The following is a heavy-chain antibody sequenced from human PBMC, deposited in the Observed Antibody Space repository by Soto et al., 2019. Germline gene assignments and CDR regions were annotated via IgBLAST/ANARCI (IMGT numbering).Heavy chain of an antibody. D-gene: IGHD3-10*01. Sequence: ASVKVSCKASGYTFTGYYMHWVRQAPGQGLEWMGWINPNSGGTNYAQKFQGWVTMTRDTSISTAYMELSRLRSDDTAVYYCARVPIMRPDYYGSGSYFPGGYYYGMDVWGQGTTVTVSS. V-gene: IGHV1-2*04. CDR1: GYTFTGYY. CDR3: ARVPIMRPDYYGSGSYFPGGYYYGMDV. CDR2: INPNSGGT. J-gene: IGHJ6*02.